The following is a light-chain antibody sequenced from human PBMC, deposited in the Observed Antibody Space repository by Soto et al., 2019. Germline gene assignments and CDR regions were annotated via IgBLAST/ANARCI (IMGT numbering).Light chain of an antibody. CDR3: QSADNTGNWV. CDR2: KDS. V-gene: IGLV3-25*03. Sequence: SYELTQPPSVSVSPGQTARITCSGDTLPDQYAYWYQQKPCQAPVLVIYKDSERPSGIPERFSGSDAGTTVTLTISGVQAEDEGDYYCQSADNTGNWVFGGGIKLTVL. CDR1: TLPDQY. J-gene: IGLJ3*02.